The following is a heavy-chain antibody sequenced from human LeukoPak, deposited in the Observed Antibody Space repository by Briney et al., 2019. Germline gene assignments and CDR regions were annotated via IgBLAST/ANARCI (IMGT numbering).Heavy chain of an antibody. D-gene: IGHD4-17*01. Sequence: GRSLRLSCAASGFSFSSYAVHWVRQAPGKGLEWVASISYDASNKDYADSVKGRFTISRDNSDNTLYLQMNSLRPEDTAVYYCAGQAAGLRYAFYIWGEGTMVTVSS. J-gene: IGHJ3*02. CDR3: AGQAAGLRYAFYI. V-gene: IGHV3-30-3*01. CDR1: GFSFSSYA. CDR2: ISYDASNK.